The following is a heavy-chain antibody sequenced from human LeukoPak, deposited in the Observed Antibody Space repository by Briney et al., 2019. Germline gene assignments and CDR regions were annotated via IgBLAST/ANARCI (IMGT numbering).Heavy chain of an antibody. CDR3: ARARGRYFDWPYAHYYYYYYYMDV. J-gene: IGHJ6*03. V-gene: IGHV3-21*01. CDR2: ISSSSSYI. CDR1: GFTFSSYS. D-gene: IGHD3-9*01. Sequence: GGSLRLSCAASGFTFSSYSMNWVRQAPGKGLEWVSSISSSSSYIYYADSVKGRFTISRDNAKNSLYLQMNSLRAEDTAVYYCARARGRYFDWPYAHYYYYYYYMDVWGKGTTVTISS.